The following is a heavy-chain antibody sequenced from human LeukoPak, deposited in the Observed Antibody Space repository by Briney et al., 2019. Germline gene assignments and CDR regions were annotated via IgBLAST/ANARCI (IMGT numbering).Heavy chain of an antibody. CDR2: ISGSGGST. Sequence: GGSLRLSCAASGFTFSSYAMSWVRQAPGKGLEWVSAISGSGGSTYYADSVKGRFTISRDNSKNTLYLQMNSLRAEDTAAYYCAKGSHYYDSSGYYYPFWYWGQGTLVTVSS. D-gene: IGHD3-22*01. CDR3: AKGSHYYDSSGYYYPFWY. CDR1: GFTFSSYA. V-gene: IGHV3-23*01. J-gene: IGHJ4*02.